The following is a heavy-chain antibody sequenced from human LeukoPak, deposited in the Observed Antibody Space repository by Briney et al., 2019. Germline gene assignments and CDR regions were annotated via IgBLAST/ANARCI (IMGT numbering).Heavy chain of an antibody. CDR2: IIPILGIA. J-gene: IGHJ4*02. CDR1: GGTFSSYA. V-gene: IGHV1-69*04. Sequence: ASVKVSCKASGGTFSSYAISWVRQAPGQGLEWMGRIIPILGIANYAQKFQGRVTITADKSTSTAYMELSSLRSEDTAVYYCARSRVVVAATRTFDYWGQGTLVTVSS. CDR3: ARSRVVVAATRTFDY. D-gene: IGHD2-15*01.